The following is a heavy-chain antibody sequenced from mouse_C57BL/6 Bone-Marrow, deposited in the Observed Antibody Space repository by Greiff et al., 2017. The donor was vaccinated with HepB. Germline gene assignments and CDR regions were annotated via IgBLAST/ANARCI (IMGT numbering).Heavy chain of an antibody. CDR2: ISYDGSN. CDR1: GYSITSGYY. J-gene: IGHJ2*01. Sequence: ESGPGLVKPSQSLSLTCSVTGYSITSGYYWNWIRQFPGNKLEWMGYISYDGSNNYNPSLKNRISITRDTSKNQFFLKLNSVTTEDTATYYCARRIYYYGSFDYWGQGTTLTVSS. V-gene: IGHV3-6*01. CDR3: ARRIYYYGSFDY. D-gene: IGHD1-1*01.